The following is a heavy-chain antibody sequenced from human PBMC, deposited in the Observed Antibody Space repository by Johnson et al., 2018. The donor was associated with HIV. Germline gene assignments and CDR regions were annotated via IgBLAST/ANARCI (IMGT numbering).Heavy chain of an antibody. CDR1: GFTFRSYA. V-gene: IGHV3-30*03. D-gene: IGHD1-26*01. Sequence: QVQLVESGGGVVQPGGSLRLSCAASGFTFRSYAMHWVRQAPGKGLEWVGVISYDGSNKYYADSVKGRFTISRDNSKNTMSLQMNSPRVEDTAVYYCARVRGGRENAFDIWGQGKMVTVSS. J-gene: IGHJ3*02. CDR3: ARVRGGRENAFDI. CDR2: ISYDGSNK.